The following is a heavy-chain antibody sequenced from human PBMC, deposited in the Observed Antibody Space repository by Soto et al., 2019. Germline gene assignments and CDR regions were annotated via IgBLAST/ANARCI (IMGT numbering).Heavy chain of an antibody. Sequence: QVQLSQFGAEVKKPGASVKVSCKASGYSFTNFHIHWVRQAPGQGLEWMGLIDPSGGITRDAQRLQGRIPKTRDASTDNVYMELRSLTSEDTPVYYSARDVIGHDNYENIGYYFDHWGQGTLVTVSS. CDR3: ARDVIGHDNYENIGYYFDH. V-gene: IGHV1-46*01. CDR2: IDPSGGIT. CDR1: GYSFTNFH. J-gene: IGHJ4*02. D-gene: IGHD4-4*01.